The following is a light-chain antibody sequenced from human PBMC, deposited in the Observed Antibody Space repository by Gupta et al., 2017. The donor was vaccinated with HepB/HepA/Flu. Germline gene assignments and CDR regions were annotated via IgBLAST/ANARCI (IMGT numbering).Light chain of an antibody. CDR1: SSNSGTNN. V-gene: IGLV1-44*01. CDR2: TND. CDR3: AAGDAGRSGVV. J-gene: IGLJ2*01. Sequence: QAILTQPPSASGAPGQRVTCSCSGTSSNSGTNNVTWYQQGPGEPPKLLIFTNDQRPSGVPARFSGSTSATSASLTITGLQADDEASYFSAAGDAGRSGVVFGGGTKVTVL.